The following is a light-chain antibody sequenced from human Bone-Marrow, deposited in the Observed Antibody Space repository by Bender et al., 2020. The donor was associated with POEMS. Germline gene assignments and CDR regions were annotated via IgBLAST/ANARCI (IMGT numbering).Light chain of an antibody. J-gene: IGLJ1*01. CDR2: EVN. CDR1: SSDVGSYTL. V-gene: IGLV2-23*02. CDR3: CSYTGGTFLGVV. Sequence: QSALTQPASVSGSPGQSITISCTGTSSDVGSYTLVSWFQQHPGKVPRLLIYEVNKRPSGVSNRFSGSKSGNTASLSLSGLQAEDEAYYYCCSYTGGTFLGVVFGTGTEVTVL.